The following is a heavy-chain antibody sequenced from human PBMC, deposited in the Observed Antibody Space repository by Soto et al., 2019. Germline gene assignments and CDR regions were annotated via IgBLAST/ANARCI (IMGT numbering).Heavy chain of an antibody. V-gene: IGHV1-69*01. D-gene: IGHD5-18*01. Sequence: GASVKFYCKASGYTFTSYGISWVRQAPGQGLEWMGGIIPIFGTANYAQKFQGRVTITADESTSTAYMELSSLRSEDTAVYYCASFPVDTAMVPASAGWFDPWGQGTLVTVSS. CDR2: IIPIFGTA. CDR3: ASFPVDTAMVPASAGWFDP. J-gene: IGHJ5*02. CDR1: GYTFTSYG.